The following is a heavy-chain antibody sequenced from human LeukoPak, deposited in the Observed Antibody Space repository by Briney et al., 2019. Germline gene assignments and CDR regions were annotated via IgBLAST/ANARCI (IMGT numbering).Heavy chain of an antibody. Sequence: KPGGSLRLSCAASGFTVSSNYMSWVRQAPGKGLEWVSYISSSGSTIYYADSVKGRFTISRDNAKNSLYLQMNSLRAEDTAVYYCAREGGLTTAAASYNWFDPWGQGTLVTVSS. V-gene: IGHV3-11*04. CDR2: ISSSGSTI. J-gene: IGHJ5*02. CDR1: GFTVSSNY. D-gene: IGHD6-13*01. CDR3: AREGGLTTAAASYNWFDP.